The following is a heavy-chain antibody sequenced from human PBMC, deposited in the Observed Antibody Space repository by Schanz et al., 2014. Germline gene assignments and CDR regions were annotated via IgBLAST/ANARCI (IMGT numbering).Heavy chain of an antibody. Sequence: VQLVDSGGGLVQPGGSLRLSCAASGFTFSTYAMSWVRQAPGKGLEWVSAISGSGGSTYYADSVKGRFTISRDNSKNTLYLQMNTLRAEDTAVYYCARDRGYCSGGSCLTFDYWGQGTLVTVSS. V-gene: IGHV3-23*04. J-gene: IGHJ4*02. CDR3: ARDRGYCSGGSCLTFDY. CDR2: ISGSGGST. D-gene: IGHD2-15*01. CDR1: GFTFSTYA.